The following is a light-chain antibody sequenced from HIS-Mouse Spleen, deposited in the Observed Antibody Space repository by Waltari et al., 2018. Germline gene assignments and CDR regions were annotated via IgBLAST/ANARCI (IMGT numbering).Light chain of an antibody. J-gene: IGLJ2*01. CDR2: EDS. CDR1: ALPTKY. Sequence: SYELTQPPSVPVSPGQTARITCAGDALPTKYAYWYQQKSGQAHVLVIYEDSKRPSGIPERFSGSSSGTMATLTISGAQVEDEADYYCYSTDSSGNHRVFGGGTKLTVL. CDR3: YSTDSSGNHRV. V-gene: IGLV3-10*01.